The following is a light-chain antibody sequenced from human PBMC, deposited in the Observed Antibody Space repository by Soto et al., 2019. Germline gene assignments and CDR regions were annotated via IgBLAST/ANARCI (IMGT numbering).Light chain of an antibody. CDR3: QQYGSSPGT. CDR2: GAS. CDR1: QSVSSSY. V-gene: IGKV3-20*01. Sequence: EIVLTQSPGTLSLSPGERATLSCRASQSVSSSYLAWYLQKPGQAPILLIYGASTRATGIPGRFSGSGSGTDFTLTISRLEPEDFAVYYCQQYGSSPGTCGQGTKVEIQ. J-gene: IGKJ1*01.